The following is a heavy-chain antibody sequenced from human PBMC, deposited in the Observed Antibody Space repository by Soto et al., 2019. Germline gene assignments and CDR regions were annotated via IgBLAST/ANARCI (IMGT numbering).Heavy chain of an antibody. J-gene: IGHJ4*02. CDR2: IKQDGSEK. CDR3: ARDFADYGDYDHFDY. V-gene: IGHV3-7*01. CDR1: GFTFSSYW. D-gene: IGHD4-17*01. Sequence: GGSLRLSCAASGFTFSSYWMSWVRQAPGKGLEWVANIKQDGSEKYYVDSVKGRFAISRDNAKNSLYLQMNSLRAEDTAVYYCARDFADYGDYDHFDYSGQGTLVTVSS.